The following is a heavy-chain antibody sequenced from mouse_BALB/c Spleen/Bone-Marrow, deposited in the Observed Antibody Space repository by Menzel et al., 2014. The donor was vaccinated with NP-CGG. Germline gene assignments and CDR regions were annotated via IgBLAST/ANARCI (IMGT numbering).Heavy chain of an antibody. V-gene: IGHV1-87*01. D-gene: IGHD2-4*01. Sequence: VKLMESGAELARPAASVKFSCKSSGYTFTSYWMQWVKQRPGQGLERIGAIYPGDGDTRYTQKFKGKATLTADKSSSTAYMQLSSLASEDSAVYYCARGDYETWFAYWGQGTLVTVSA. CDR1: GYTFTSYW. J-gene: IGHJ3*01. CDR2: IYPGDGDT. CDR3: ARGDYETWFAY.